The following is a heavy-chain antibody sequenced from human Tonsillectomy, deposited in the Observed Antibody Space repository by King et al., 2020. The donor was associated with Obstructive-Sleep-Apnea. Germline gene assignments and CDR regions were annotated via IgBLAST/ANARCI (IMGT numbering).Heavy chain of an antibody. CDR1: GGSISSYY. CDR3: ARDPGDY. D-gene: IGHD3-10*01. Sequence: QLQESGPGQVKPSETLSLTCTVSGGSISSYYWSWIRQPPGKGLEWIGYIYYSGSTNYNPSLKSRVTISVDTSKNQFSLKLSSVTAADTAVYYCARDPGDYWGQGTLVTVSS. J-gene: IGHJ4*02. CDR2: IYYSGST. V-gene: IGHV4-59*01.